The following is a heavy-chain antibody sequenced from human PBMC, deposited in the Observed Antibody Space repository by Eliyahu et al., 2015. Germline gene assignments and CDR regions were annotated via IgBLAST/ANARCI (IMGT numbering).Heavy chain of an antibody. CDR2: IIHXLGIA. V-gene: IGHV1-69*02. CDR3: ANNPYSSSSSYYSYYMDV. D-gene: IGHD6-6*01. J-gene: IGHJ6*03. Sequence: QVQLVQSGAEVKKPGSSVKVSCKTSGGTFSSYTLSWVRQVPGQGLEWMGRIIHXLGIADYAQKFQGRLTITADKATSTVYMELSSLRSEDTAVYYCANNPYSSSSSYYSYYMDVWGKGTTVTVSS. CDR1: GGTFSSYT.